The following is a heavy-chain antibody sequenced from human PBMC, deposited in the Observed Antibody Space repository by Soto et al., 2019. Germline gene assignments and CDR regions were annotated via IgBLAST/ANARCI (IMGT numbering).Heavy chain of an antibody. J-gene: IGHJ3*02. D-gene: IGHD3-10*01. Sequence: GGSLRLSCAASGFTFSGSAMHWVRQASGKGLEWVGRIRSKANSYATAYAASVKGRFTISRDDSKNTAYLQMNSLKTEDTAVYYCTRQGITMLRGVIITYAFDIWGQGTMVTVS. CDR3: TRQGITMLRGVIITYAFDI. CDR2: IRSKANSYAT. V-gene: IGHV3-73*01. CDR1: GFTFSGSA.